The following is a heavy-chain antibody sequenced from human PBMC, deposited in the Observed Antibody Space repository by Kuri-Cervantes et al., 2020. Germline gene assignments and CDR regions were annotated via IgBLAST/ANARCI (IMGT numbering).Heavy chain of an antibody. V-gene: IGHV3-43D*04. D-gene: IGHD2-2*01. CDR1: GFTFDAYA. Sequence: GGSLRLSCAASGFTFDAYAMHWVRQAPGKGLEWVALISWDGGSTYYADSVKGRFTISRDNSKNSLYLQMNSLRAEDTALYYCAKDFNPRSIVVVPAAGYDYWGQGTLVTVSS. CDR2: ISWDGGST. CDR3: AKDFNPRSIVVVPAAGYDY. J-gene: IGHJ4*02.